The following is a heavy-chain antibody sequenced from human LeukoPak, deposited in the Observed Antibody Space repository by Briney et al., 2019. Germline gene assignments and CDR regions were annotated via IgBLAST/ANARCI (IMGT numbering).Heavy chain of an antibody. Sequence: GSLRLSCAASGFTFSSYSMNWVRQAPGKGLEWVSSISSSSSYIYYADSVKGRFTISRDNAKNPLYLQMNSLRAEDTAVYYCARGPPSWSGPIDYWGQGTLVTVSS. J-gene: IGHJ4*02. D-gene: IGHD6-13*01. V-gene: IGHV3-21*01. CDR3: ARGPPSWSGPIDY. CDR1: GFTFSSYS. CDR2: ISSSSSYI.